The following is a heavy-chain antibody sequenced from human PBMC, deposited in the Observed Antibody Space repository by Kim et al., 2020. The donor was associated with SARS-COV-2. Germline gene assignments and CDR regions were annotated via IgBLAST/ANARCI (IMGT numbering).Heavy chain of an antibody. V-gene: IGHV3-21*01. CDR3: ARQVIHSGGYYDPPYFDN. CDR2: ISGRSDYI. D-gene: IGHD1-26*01. Sequence: GGSLRLSCAASGFPFSTYSMNWVRQAPGKGLECVSAISGRSDYIYYADSVKGRFTISRDNPKNSLDLHINSLRAEDTAVYYCARQVIHSGGYYDPPYFDNWGQGTLVTVSS. J-gene: IGHJ4*02. CDR1: GFPFSTYS.